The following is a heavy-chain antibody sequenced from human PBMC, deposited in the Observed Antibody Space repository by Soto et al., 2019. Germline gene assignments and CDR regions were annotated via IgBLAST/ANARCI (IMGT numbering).Heavy chain of an antibody. V-gene: IGHV1-18*01. D-gene: IGHD3-10*01. J-gene: IGHJ6*03. CDR2: ISAYNGNT. CDR3: ARVRDRGAMDV. Sequence: ASVKVSCKASGYTFTSYGISWVRQAPGQGLEWMGWISAYNGNTNYAQKLQGRVTMTRNTSISTAYMELSSLRSEDTAVYYCARVRDRGAMDVWGKGTTVTVSS. CDR1: GYTFTSYG.